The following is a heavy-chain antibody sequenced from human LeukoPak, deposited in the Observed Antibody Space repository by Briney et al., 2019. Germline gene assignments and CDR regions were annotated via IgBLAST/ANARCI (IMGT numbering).Heavy chain of an antibody. J-gene: IGHJ6*03. CDR1: GFTFSSYA. CDR2: ISSNGGST. Sequence: GGSLRLSCAASGFTFSSYAMHWVRQAPGKGLEYVSAISSNGGSTYYANSVKGRFTISRDNSKNTLYLQMGSLRAEDMAVYYCARDYYDSSGYYYFHYYYYMDVWGKGTTVTVSS. V-gene: IGHV3-64*01. CDR3: ARDYYDSSGYYYFHYYYYMDV. D-gene: IGHD3-22*01.